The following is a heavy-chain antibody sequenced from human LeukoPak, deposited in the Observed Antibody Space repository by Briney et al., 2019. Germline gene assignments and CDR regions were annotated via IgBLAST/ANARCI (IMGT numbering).Heavy chain of an antibody. CDR1: GFTFSSYS. CDR3: ARVLSGYSSSQGY. D-gene: IGHD6-13*01. Sequence: GGSLRLSCAASGFTFSSYSMNWVRQAPGKGLEWVSSISSSSSYTYYADSVKGRFTISRDNAKNSLYLQMNSLRAEDTAVYYCARVLSGYSSSQGYWGQGTLVTVSS. V-gene: IGHV3-21*01. J-gene: IGHJ4*02. CDR2: ISSSSSYT.